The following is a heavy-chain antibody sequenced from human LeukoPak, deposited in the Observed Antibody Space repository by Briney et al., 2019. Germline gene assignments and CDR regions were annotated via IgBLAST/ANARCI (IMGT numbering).Heavy chain of an antibody. CDR1: GGSFSGYY. CDR2: INHSGST. D-gene: IGHD2-21*02. CDR3: ARASTYCGGGCYLSPHYYYYYGMDV. Sequence: SETLSLTCAVYGGSFSGYYWSWIRQPPGKGLEWIGEINHSGSTNYNPSLKSRVTISVDTSKNQFSLKLSSVTAADTAVYYCARASTYCGGGCYLSPHYYYYYGMDVWGQGTTVTVSS. J-gene: IGHJ6*02. V-gene: IGHV4-34*01.